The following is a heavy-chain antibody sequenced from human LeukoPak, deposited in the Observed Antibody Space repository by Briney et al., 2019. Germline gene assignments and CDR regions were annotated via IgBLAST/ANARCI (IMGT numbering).Heavy chain of an antibody. CDR2: INPNSGGT. CDR1: GYTFTGYY. J-gene: IGHJ4*02. Sequence: GASVKVSCKASGYTFTGYYMHWVRQAPGQGLEWMGWINPNSGGTNYAQKFQGRVTMTRDTPISTAYMELSRLRSDDTAVYYCARVLWSLSPFDYWGQGTLVTVSS. D-gene: IGHD3-10*01. CDR3: ARVLWSLSPFDY. V-gene: IGHV1-2*02.